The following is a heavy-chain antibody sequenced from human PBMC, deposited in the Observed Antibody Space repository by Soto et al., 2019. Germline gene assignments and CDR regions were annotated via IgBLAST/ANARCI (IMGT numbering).Heavy chain of an antibody. CDR1: GDSISSENW. CDR2: IYQSGAT. CDR3: ARDAGASRYYGMDV. Sequence: PSETLSVTCTVSGDSISSENWWSWFREAPGKGLEWIGEIYQSGATHYTPSLKSRVTISLDKSKNQFSLKLHSVTAADTAVYYCARDAGASRYYGMDVWGQGTTVTVSS. V-gene: IGHV4-4*02. J-gene: IGHJ6*02. D-gene: IGHD2-8*02.